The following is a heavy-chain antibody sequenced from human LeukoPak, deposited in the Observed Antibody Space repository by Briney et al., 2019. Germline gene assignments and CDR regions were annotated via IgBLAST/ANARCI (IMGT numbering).Heavy chain of an antibody. CDR3: ARGNYYDSSGYYNYYFDY. D-gene: IGHD3-22*01. CDR2: INPSGGST. V-gene: IGHV1-46*01. J-gene: IGHJ4*02. Sequence: ASVKVSCKASGGTFSSYAISWVRQAPGQGLEWMGIINPSGGSTSYAQKFQGRVTMTGDTSTSTVYMELSSLRSEDTAVYYCARGNYYDSSGYYNYYFDYWGEGTLVTVSS. CDR1: GGTFSSYA.